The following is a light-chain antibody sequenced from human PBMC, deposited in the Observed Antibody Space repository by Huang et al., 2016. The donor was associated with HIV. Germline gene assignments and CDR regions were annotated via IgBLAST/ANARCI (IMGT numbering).Light chain of an antibody. V-gene: IGKV3-11*01. CDR2: DAS. CDR1: QSVNSH. Sequence: EIVLTQSPATLSLSPGERATLSCRASQSVNSHLAWYQQKPGQAPRLLIYDASNRATGIPARFSGSGSGTDVTLTISSLEPEDFAVYYCQQRSNWPPIFGGGTKVEIK. CDR3: QQRSNWPPI. J-gene: IGKJ4*01.